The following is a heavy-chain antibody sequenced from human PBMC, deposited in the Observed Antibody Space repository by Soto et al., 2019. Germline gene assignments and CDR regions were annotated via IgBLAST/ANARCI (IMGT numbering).Heavy chain of an antibody. CDR3: AKVRGSTWPELDY. Sequence: EVQLLESGGGLVQPGGSLRLSCAASGFTFSNYAVTWVRQAPGKGLEWVSSISGSGGSTYYADSVKGRFTISRDNSKTSLKLQVNSLIADVTAEDDCAKVRGSTWPELDYWCQGTLVTVSS. J-gene: IGHJ4*02. CDR1: GFTFSNYA. D-gene: IGHD6-13*01. CDR2: ISGSGGST. V-gene: IGHV3-23*01.